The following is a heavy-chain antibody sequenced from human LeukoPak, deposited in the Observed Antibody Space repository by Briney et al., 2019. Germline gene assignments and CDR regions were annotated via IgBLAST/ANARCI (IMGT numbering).Heavy chain of an antibody. J-gene: IGHJ3*02. CDR1: GFTFSRYG. Sequence: GGSLRLSCAASGFTFSRYGMHWVRQAPGKGLEWVAFIANDGSDSDKDYADSVKGRFTISRDNSKNTLYLQMNSLRAEDTAVYYCARGSVAANDAFDIWGQGTMVTVSS. CDR2: IANDGSDSDK. CDR3: ARGSVAANDAFDI. D-gene: IGHD2-15*01. V-gene: IGHV3-30*02.